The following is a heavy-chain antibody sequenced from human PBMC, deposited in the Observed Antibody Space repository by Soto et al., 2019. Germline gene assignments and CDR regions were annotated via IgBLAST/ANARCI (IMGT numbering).Heavy chain of an antibody. J-gene: IGHJ6*02. CDR3: ARRPYSSLYGMDV. CDR1: GGSIRGYY. CDR2: INHSVGT. D-gene: IGHD6-6*01. V-gene: IGHV4-34*01. Sequence: PSETLSLTSTVSGGSIRGYYWSGIRQPPGKGLEWIGEINHSVGTNYNPSIRSRVTISRYASKKQFCLKLRSVIAADTAVYYCARRPYSSLYGMDVWGQGTTVTVSS.